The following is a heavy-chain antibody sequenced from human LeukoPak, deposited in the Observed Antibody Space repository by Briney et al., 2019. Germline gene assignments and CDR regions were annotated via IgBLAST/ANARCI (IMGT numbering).Heavy chain of an antibody. Sequence: SETLSLTCAVYGGSFSGYYWSWIRQPPGKGLEWIGEINHSGSTNYNPSLKSRVTISVDTSKNQFSLKLGSVTAADTAVYYCARDTPNYDFWSGYYFRFDYWGQGTLVTVSS. CDR3: ARDTPNYDFWSGYYFRFDY. CDR2: INHSGST. J-gene: IGHJ4*02. V-gene: IGHV4-34*01. CDR1: GGSFSGYY. D-gene: IGHD3-3*01.